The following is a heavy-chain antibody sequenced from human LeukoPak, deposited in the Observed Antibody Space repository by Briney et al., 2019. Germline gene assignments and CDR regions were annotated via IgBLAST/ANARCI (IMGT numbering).Heavy chain of an antibody. CDR1: GFNFRRYN. D-gene: IGHD3-3*01. V-gene: IGHV3-7*01. CDR2: FAWDESAI. Sequence: PGGSLRLSCITSGFNFRRYNMAWVRQAPGKGLEWLATFAWDESAIEYADSVRGRFTISRDNAKNSLHLQMTGLRAEDIAVYFCVTEFWYRFDYWGQGLLVTVSS. J-gene: IGHJ4*02. CDR3: VTEFWYRFDY.